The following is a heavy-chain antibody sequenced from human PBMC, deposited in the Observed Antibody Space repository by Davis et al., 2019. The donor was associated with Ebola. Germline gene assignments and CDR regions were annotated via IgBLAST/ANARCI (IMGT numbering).Heavy chain of an antibody. CDR1: GYTFTSYD. CDR3: ARGAWTIDAFDI. V-gene: IGHV1-8*01. D-gene: IGHD3/OR15-3a*01. Sequence: ASVKVSCKASGYTFTSYDINWVRQATGQGLEWMGWMNPNSGNTGYAQKFQGRVTMTRNTSISTAYMELSSLRSEDTAVYYCARGAWTIDAFDIWGQGTMVTVSS. CDR2: MNPNSGNT. J-gene: IGHJ3*02.